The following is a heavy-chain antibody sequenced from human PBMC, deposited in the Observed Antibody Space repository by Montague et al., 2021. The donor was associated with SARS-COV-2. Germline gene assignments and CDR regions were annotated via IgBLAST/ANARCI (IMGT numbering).Heavy chain of an antibody. CDR2: TYYRSKWYN. Sequence: CAISGDSVSSNIAAWNWIRQSPSRALEWLGRTYYRSKWYNDYAVSVRSRITISPDTSKNQFSLQLNSVTPEDTAVYYCTQERGPGRTTWHCFDYWGQGTLVTVSS. CDR1: GDSVSSNIAA. J-gene: IGHJ4*02. CDR3: TQERGPGRTTWHCFDY. D-gene: IGHD1-14*01. V-gene: IGHV6-1*01.